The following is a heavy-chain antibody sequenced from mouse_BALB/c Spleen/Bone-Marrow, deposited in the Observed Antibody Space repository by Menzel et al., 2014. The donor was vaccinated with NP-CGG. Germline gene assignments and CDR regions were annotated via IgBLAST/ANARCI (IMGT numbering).Heavy chain of an antibody. CDR1: GYTFTTYD. CDR2: IFPGDGTT. CDR3: ARNYRYAWFVY. J-gene: IGHJ3*01. Sequence: QVQLQQSGAELVKPGASVKLSCRASGYTFTTYDINWVGQRPEQGLGWIGWIFPGDGTTKYNEKFKGKATLTTDKSSSTAYMQFSRLTSEDSAVYFCARNYRYAWFVYWGQGTLVTVSA. D-gene: IGHD2-14*01. V-gene: IGHV1-85*01.